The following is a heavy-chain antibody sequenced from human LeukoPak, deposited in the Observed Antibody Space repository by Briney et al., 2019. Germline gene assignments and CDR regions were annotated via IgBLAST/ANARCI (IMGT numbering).Heavy chain of an antibody. V-gene: IGHV3-30*18. CDR2: ISYDGSNK. CDR1: GFTFSSYG. D-gene: IGHD1-1*01. CDR3: AKTRYNWNECAY. Sequence: GGSLRLSCAASGFTFSSYGMHWVRQAPGKGLEWVAVISYDGSNKYYADSVKGRFTISRDNSKNTLYLQMNSLRAEDTAVYYCAKTRYNWNECAYWGQGTLVTVSS. J-gene: IGHJ4*02.